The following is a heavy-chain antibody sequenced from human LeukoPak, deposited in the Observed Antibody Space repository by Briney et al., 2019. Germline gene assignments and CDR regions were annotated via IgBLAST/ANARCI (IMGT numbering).Heavy chain of an antibody. CDR3: ARDIPYCGGNCHDAFDI. CDR1: GYTFTGYY. CDR2: INPNSGGT. D-gene: IGHD2-21*01. J-gene: IGHJ3*02. V-gene: IGHV1-2*02. Sequence: ASVKVSCKASGYTFTGYYMHWVRQAPGQGLEWMGWINPNSGGTTYAQKFQGRVTMTRDTSISTAYLELSRLRSDDTAVYYCARDIPYCGGNCHDAFDIWGQGTMVTVSS.